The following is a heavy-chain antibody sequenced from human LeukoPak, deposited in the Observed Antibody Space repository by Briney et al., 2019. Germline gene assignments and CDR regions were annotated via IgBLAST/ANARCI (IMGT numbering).Heavy chain of an antibody. CDR2: IYYSGST. D-gene: IGHD5-12*01. CDR3: ARHRDVDRGYNWFDP. CDR1: GGSISRSSYY. V-gene: IGHV4-39*01. Sequence: SETLSLTCTVSGGSISRSSYYWGWIRQPPGKGLEWIGSIYYSGSTYYNPSLKSRVTISVDTSKNQFSLKLSSVTAADTAVYYCARHRDVDRGYNWFDPWGQGTLVTVSS. J-gene: IGHJ5*02.